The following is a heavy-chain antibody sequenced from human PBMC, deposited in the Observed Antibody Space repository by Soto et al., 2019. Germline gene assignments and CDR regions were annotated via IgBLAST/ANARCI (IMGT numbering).Heavy chain of an antibody. J-gene: IGHJ2*01. CDR2: FTPKFGTA. V-gene: IGHV1-69*01. Sequence: QVQLVQSGAEVKKPGSSVKVSCRASGVSFTDHGISWLRQAPGQGLEWIGGFTPKFGTANYAPKFQGRVSIPADESKTTAAVTLRSLRPEATAVYFCARGVVSGFEHGYFDLWGRGTLITVSS. D-gene: IGHD5-12*01. CDR1: GVSFTDHG. CDR3: ARGVVSGFEHGYFDL.